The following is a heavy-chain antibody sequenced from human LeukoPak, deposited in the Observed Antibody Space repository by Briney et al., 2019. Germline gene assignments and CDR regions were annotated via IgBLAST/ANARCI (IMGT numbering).Heavy chain of an antibody. CDR3: ARVTYYDFWSGYYKGPYYFDY. Sequence: PSETLSLTCTVSGGSISSGSYYWSWIRQPPGKGLEWIGYIYYSGSTNYNPSLKSRVTISVDTSKNQFSLKLSSVTAADTAVYYCARVTYYDFWSGYYKGPYYFDYWGQGTLVTVSS. CDR2: IYYSGST. D-gene: IGHD3-3*01. J-gene: IGHJ4*02. V-gene: IGHV4-61*01. CDR1: GGSISSGSYY.